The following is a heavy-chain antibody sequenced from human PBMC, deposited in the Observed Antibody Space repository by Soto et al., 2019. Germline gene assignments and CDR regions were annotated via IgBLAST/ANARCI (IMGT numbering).Heavy chain of an antibody. J-gene: IGHJ4*02. CDR1: GGSVSSGSYY. V-gene: IGHV4-61*01. CDR2: LYYSGNT. CDR3: ARLGGDY. D-gene: IGHD1-26*01. Sequence: QVQLQESGPGLVKPSETLSLTCTVSGGSVSSGSYYWSWIRQPPGKGLEWIGYLYYSGNTNYNPSLKSRVTISVDTSKNQFSLKLSSVTAADTAVYYCARLGGDYWGQGTLVTVSS.